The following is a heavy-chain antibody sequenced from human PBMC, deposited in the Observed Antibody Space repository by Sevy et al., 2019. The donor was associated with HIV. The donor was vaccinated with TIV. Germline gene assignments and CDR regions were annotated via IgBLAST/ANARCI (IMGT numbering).Heavy chain of an antibody. CDR3: ARDGLGSGTSQNWFDP. Sequence: GGSLILSRAASGFAFSSYTMNWVRQAPGKGLEWVSSISSSSDYIYYADSVRGRFTISRDNAKKSLYLQMNSLRAEDTAVYYCARDGLGSGTSQNWFDPWGQGTLVTVSS. J-gene: IGHJ5*02. V-gene: IGHV3-21*01. CDR1: GFAFSSYT. D-gene: IGHD3-10*01. CDR2: ISSSSDYI.